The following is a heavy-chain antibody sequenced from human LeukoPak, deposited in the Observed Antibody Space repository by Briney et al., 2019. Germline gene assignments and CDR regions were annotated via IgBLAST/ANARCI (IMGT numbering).Heavy chain of an antibody. CDR2: ISWNSGSI. V-gene: IGHV3-9*03. CDR1: GFTFDDYA. J-gene: IGHJ4*02. CDR3: AKAGMYCSSTSCTWGDYFDY. D-gene: IGHD2-2*01. Sequence: PGGSLRLSCAASGFTFDDYAMHWVRQAPGKGLEWVSGISWNSGSIGYADSVKGRFTISRDNAKNSLYLQMNSLRAEDMALYYCAKAGMYCSSTSCTWGDYFDYWGQGTLATVSS.